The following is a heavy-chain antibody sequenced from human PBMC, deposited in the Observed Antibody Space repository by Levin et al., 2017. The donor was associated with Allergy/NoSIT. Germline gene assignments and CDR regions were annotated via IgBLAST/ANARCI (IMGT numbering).Heavy chain of an antibody. Sequence: GESLKISCTASGFTFGDYAMSWFRQAPGKGLEWVGFIRSKAYGGTTEYAASVKGRFTISRDDSKSIAYLQMNSLKTEDTAVYYCTRDRQWLGDGSNWFDPWGQGTLVTVSS. J-gene: IGHJ5*02. CDR1: GFTFGDYA. V-gene: IGHV3-49*03. CDR3: TRDRQWLGDGSNWFDP. D-gene: IGHD6-19*01. CDR2: IRSKAYGGTT.